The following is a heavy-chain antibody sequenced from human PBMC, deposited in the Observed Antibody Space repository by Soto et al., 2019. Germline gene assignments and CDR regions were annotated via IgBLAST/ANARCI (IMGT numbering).Heavy chain of an antibody. J-gene: IGHJ3*02. D-gene: IGHD2-8*01. Sequence: QVQLVQSGAEVKEPGSSVKVSCKLSGDTFRTYPITWVRQAPGQGLEWMGRTLPILDVTDYAQRFQGRLTLTADKSTATAYMEMSSLRSDDTAIFYFARGANGRGSESSFDIWGRGTMVTVSS. CDR2: TLPILDVT. CDR1: GDTFRTYP. CDR3: ARGANGRGSESSFDI. V-gene: IGHV1-69*02.